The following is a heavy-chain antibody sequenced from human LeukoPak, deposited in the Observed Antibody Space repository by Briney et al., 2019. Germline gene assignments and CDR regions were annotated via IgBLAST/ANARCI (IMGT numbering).Heavy chain of an antibody. V-gene: IGHV1-69*13. J-gene: IGHJ4*02. Sequence: SVKVSCKAAGGTFSSYAISWVRQAPGQGLEWMGGIIPIFGTANYAQKFQGRVTITADESKSTAYMELSSLRSEDTAVYYCARVLRLNSYGDFDYWGQGTLVTVSS. D-gene: IGHD4-17*01. CDR1: GGTFSSYA. CDR3: ARVLRLNSYGDFDY. CDR2: IIPIFGTA.